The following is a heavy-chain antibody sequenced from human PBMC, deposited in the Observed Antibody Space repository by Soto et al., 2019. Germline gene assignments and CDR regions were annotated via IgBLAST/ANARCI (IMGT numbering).Heavy chain of an antibody. CDR3: ARRAYYDILTGPYYYYGMDV. CDR1: GGTFSSYA. CDR2: IIPIFGTA. Sequence: SVKVSCKASGGTFSSYAISWVRQAPGQGLEWMGGIIPIFGTANYAQKFQGRVTITADKSTSTAYMELSSLRSEDTAVYYCARRAYYDILTGPYYYYGMDVWGQGTTVTVS. D-gene: IGHD3-9*01. J-gene: IGHJ6*02. V-gene: IGHV1-69*06.